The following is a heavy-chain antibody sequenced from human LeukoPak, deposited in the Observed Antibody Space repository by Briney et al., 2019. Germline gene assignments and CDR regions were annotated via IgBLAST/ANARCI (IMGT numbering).Heavy chain of an antibody. Sequence: TSETLSLTCTVSGGSISSYYWSWIRQPPGKGLEWIGYIYYSGSTNYNPSLKSRVTISVDTSKNQFSLKLSSVTAADTAVYYCARHYPDYYDSSGDAFDIWGQGTMVTVSS. CDR2: IYYSGST. J-gene: IGHJ3*02. CDR3: ARHYPDYYDSSGDAFDI. V-gene: IGHV4-59*08. CDR1: GGSISSYY. D-gene: IGHD3-22*01.